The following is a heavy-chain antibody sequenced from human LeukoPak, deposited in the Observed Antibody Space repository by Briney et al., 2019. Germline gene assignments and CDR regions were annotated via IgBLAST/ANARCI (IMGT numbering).Heavy chain of an antibody. Sequence: SVKVSCKASGGTFSSYAISWVRQAPGQGLEWMGGIIPIFGTANYAQKFQGRVTITADESTSTAYMELSSLRAEDTAVYYCAKDLRGSSSAGFDPWGQGTLATVSS. CDR1: GGTFSSYA. V-gene: IGHV1-69*01. D-gene: IGHD6-6*01. CDR3: AKDLRGSSSAGFDP. CDR2: IIPIFGTA. J-gene: IGHJ5*02.